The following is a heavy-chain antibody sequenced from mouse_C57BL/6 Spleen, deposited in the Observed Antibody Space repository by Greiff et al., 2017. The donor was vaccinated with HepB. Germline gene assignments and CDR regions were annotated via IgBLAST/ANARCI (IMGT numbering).Heavy chain of an antibody. CDR3: ARYDHGTYYAMDY. D-gene: IGHD2-12*01. CDR1: GFSLTSYG. Sequence: QVTLKESGPGLVQPSQSLSITCTVSGFSLTSYGVHWVRQSPGKGLEWLGVIWSGGSTDYNAAFISRLSISKDNSKSQVFFKMNSLQADDTAIYYCARYDHGTYYAMDYWGQGTSVTVSS. J-gene: IGHJ4*01. CDR2: IWSGGST. V-gene: IGHV2-2*01.